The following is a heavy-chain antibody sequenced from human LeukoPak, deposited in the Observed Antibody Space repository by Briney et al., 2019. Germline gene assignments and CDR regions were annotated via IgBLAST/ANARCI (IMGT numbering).Heavy chain of an antibody. CDR2: IYYSGST. J-gene: IGHJ4*02. CDR1: GYSISGSGYY. Sequence: SETLSLTCTVSGYSISGSGYYWGWIRQPPGKGLEWIGNIYYSGSTYYNASLQSRVTISIDTSKNQFSLRLKSVTAADTATYYCAKSGGYGLIDYWGQGTLVTVSS. V-gene: IGHV4-39*01. CDR3: AKSGGYGLIDY. D-gene: IGHD1-26*01.